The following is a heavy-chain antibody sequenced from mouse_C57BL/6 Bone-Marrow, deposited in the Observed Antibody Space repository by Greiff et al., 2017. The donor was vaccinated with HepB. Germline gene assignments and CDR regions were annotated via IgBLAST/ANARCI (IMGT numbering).Heavy chain of an antibody. Sequence: VQVVESGAELARPGASVKLSCKASGYTFTSYGISWVKQRTGQGLEWIGEIYPRSGNTYYNEKFKGKATLTADKSSSTAYMELRSLTSEDSAVYFCARSFITTVAVRDYWGQGTTLTVSS. J-gene: IGHJ2*01. CDR2: IYPRSGNT. V-gene: IGHV1-81*01. D-gene: IGHD1-1*01. CDR1: GYTFTSYG. CDR3: ARSFITTVAVRDY.